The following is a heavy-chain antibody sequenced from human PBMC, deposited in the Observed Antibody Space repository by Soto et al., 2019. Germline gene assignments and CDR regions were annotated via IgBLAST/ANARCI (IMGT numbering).Heavy chain of an antibody. V-gene: IGHV1-69*02. CDR3: AITYCRDNSCPRDFDF. J-gene: IGHJ4*02. CDR1: GGTFNTYT. CDR2: FIPILDMA. D-gene: IGHD2-21*01. Sequence: QVQVVQSGAEVKKPESSVKVSCKPSGGTFNTYTVNWVRLAAGHGLEWMGRFIPILDMANYAQKFQDRVTITADRSTFTAYMELNSLTSDETAVYYCAITYCRDNSCPRDFDFWGPGTRVTVSS.